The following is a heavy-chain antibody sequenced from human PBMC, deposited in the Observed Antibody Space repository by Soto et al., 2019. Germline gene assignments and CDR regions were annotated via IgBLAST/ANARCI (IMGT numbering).Heavy chain of an antibody. D-gene: IGHD6-13*01. Sequence: QVQLQQWGAGLLKPSETLSLSCAVYGGSFSGYYWSWIRQPPGKGLEWIGEINHSGSTNYNPSLKSRVTISVDTSKNQFSLKLSSVTAADTAVYYCARGQGVQQLETWGQGTLVTVSS. CDR1: GGSFSGYY. J-gene: IGHJ5*02. CDR2: INHSGST. V-gene: IGHV4-34*01. CDR3: ARGQGVQQLET.